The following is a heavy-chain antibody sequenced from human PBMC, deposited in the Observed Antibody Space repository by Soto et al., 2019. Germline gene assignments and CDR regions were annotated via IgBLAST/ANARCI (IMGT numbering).Heavy chain of an antibody. CDR3: ARIKGGGGDFDY. Sequence: EVQLVESGGGLVKPGGSLRLSCAASGFTFSSYSMNWVRQAPGKGLEWVSSISSSSSYIYYADSVKGRFTISRDNAKNSLYLKMNGLRAEDTVVYYCARIKGGGGDFDYWGQGTLVTVSS. V-gene: IGHV3-21*01. J-gene: IGHJ4*02. CDR1: GFTFSSYS. CDR2: ISSSSSYI. D-gene: IGHD3-16*01.